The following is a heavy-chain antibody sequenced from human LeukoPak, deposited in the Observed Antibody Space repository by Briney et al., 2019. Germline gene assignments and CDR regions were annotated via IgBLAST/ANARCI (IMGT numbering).Heavy chain of an antibody. CDR2: IYYSGST. J-gene: IGHJ4*02. Sequence: SETLSLTCTVSGGSISSSSYYWGWIRQPPGKGLEWIGSIYYSGSTYYNPSLKSRVTISVDKSKNQFSLKLSSVTAADTAVYYCARAVGVGYCSGGSCYPLHYFDYWGQGTLVTVSS. V-gene: IGHV4-39*07. D-gene: IGHD2-15*01. CDR3: ARAVGVGYCSGGSCYPLHYFDY. CDR1: GGSISSSSYY.